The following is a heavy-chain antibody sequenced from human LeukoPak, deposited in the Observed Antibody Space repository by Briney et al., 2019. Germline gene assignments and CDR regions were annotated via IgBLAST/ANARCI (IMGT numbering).Heavy chain of an antibody. Sequence: PSETLSLTCTVSGGSLSSSSYYWGWIRQPPGKGLEWFGSIYYSGSTYYNPSLKSRVTISVDTSKNQFSLKLSSVTAADTAVYYCARHHRDTTVRYCSSPRCRLTTEFGYWGQGTLATVSS. CDR2: IYYSGST. CDR1: GGSLSSSSYY. J-gene: IGHJ4*02. CDR3: ARHHRDTTVRYCSSPRCRLTTEFGY. D-gene: IGHD2-2*01. V-gene: IGHV4-39*01.